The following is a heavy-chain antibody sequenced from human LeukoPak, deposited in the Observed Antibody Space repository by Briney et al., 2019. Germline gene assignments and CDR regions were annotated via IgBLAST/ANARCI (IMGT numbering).Heavy chain of an antibody. V-gene: IGHV4-39*07. CDR1: GGSISSSSYY. J-gene: IGHJ4*02. CDR3: GRSAGFVHFDH. D-gene: IGHD3-16*01. Sequence: SETLSLTCTVSGGSISSSSYYWVWIRQPPGKGLEWIGSINYYGKTYYNPSVKGRVTISVDTSKNQFSLMVRSVTAADTAVYYCGRSAGFVHFDHWGQGTLVTVTS. CDR2: INYYGKT.